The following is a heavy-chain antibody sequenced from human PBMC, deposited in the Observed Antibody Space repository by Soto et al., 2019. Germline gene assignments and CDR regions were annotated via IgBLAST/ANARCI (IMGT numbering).Heavy chain of an antibody. CDR1: GFTFGSYP. D-gene: IGHD3-22*01. J-gene: IGHJ4*02. Sequence: GGSLRLSCAASGFTFGSYPMNWVRQASGKGLEWVSYISSSSSTIYYADSVKGRFTISRDNAKNSLYLQMNSLRDDDTAMYYCARSEYYDSLPARTDYWGQGTLVTVSS. CDR2: ISSSSSTI. V-gene: IGHV3-48*02. CDR3: ARSEYYDSLPARTDY.